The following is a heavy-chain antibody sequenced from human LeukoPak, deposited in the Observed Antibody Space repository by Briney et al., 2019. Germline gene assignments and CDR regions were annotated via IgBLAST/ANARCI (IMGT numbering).Heavy chain of an antibody. V-gene: IGHV3-23*01. CDR2: FSGGGGST. CDR1: GFTLSSNA. CDR3: ATDSSSWYFDY. J-gene: IGHJ4*02. D-gene: IGHD6-13*01. Sequence: GGSLRLSCAASGFTLSSNAMSWVRQAPGKGLKWVSGFSGGGGSTSYADSVKGRFTISRDNSKNTLYLQMNSLTAEDSAIYYCATDSSSWYFDYWGQGTLVTVSS.